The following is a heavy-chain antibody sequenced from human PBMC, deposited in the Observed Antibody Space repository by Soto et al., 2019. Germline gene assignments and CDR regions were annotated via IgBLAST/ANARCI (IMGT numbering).Heavy chain of an antibody. CDR2: IYDSGRT. J-gene: IGHJ4*02. CDR3: ARLTTIITGAFDD. Sequence: QVQLQESGPGLVQPSQTLSLTCTVSGASIGSGSYYWSWIRQYPGEGLVWIGHIYDSGRTNYNPSLESRVSISIDRSKNEFSLTLTSVTAADTAVYYCARLTTIITGAFDDWGLGTVVTVSS. D-gene: IGHD7-27*01. V-gene: IGHV4-31*03. CDR1: GASIGSGSYY.